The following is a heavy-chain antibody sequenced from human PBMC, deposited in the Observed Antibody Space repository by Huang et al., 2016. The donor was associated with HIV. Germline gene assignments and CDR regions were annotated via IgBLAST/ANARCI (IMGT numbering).Heavy chain of an antibody. V-gene: IGHV3-30*18. CDR3: AKGGSAAAVLDF. CDR1: GFTFSLYG. J-gene: IGHJ4*02. D-gene: IGHD6-13*01. CDR2: ISYDGKTK. Sequence: QVQLVESGGGVVQPGRSLRISCAASGFTFSLYGMTWVRQAPGKGLEWGAVISYDGKTKYDADSVKGRFTSSRENSKTTLYLQMNRLRVEDTALYYCAKGGSAAAVLDFWGQGTLVTVSS.